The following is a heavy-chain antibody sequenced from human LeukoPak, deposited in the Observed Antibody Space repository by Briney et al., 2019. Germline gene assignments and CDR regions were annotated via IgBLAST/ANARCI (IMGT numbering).Heavy chain of an antibody. CDR1: GGSISSYY. CDR2: IYYSGST. D-gene: IGHD6-6*01. V-gene: IGHV4-59*08. Sequence: MASETLSLTCTVSGGSISSYYWSWIRQPPGKGLEWIGYIYYSGSTNYNPSLKSRVTISVDTSKNQFSLKLSSVTAADTAVYYCARVVRVSSSSEDWFDPWGQGTLVTVSS. J-gene: IGHJ5*02. CDR3: ARVVRVSSSSEDWFDP.